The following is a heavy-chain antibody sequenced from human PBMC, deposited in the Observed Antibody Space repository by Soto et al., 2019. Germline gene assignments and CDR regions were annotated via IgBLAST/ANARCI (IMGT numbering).Heavy chain of an antibody. D-gene: IGHD3-10*01. Sequence: SEILSLTCTVSGGSISSYYWSWIRQPPGKGLEWIGYIYYSGSTNYNPSLKSRVTISVDTSKNQFSLKLSSVTAADTAVYYCASSGGVGNYYYMDVWGKGTTVTVSS. V-gene: IGHV4-59*08. CDR1: GGSISSYY. CDR3: ASSGGVGNYYYMDV. CDR2: IYYSGST. J-gene: IGHJ6*03.